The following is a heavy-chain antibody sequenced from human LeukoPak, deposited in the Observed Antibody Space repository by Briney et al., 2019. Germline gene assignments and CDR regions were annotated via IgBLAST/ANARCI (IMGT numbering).Heavy chain of an antibody. J-gene: IGHJ5*02. CDR3: AHSTARYCSSTSCLNWFDP. V-gene: IGHV2-5*01. Sequence: ESGPTLVKPTQTLTLTCTFSGFSLSTSGVGVGWIRQPPGKALEWLALIYWNDDKRYSPSLKSRLTITKDTSKNQVVLTMTNMNPVDTATYYCAHSTARYCSSTSCLNWFDPWGQGTLVTVSS. CDR1: GFSLSTSGVG. D-gene: IGHD2-2*01. CDR2: IYWNDDK.